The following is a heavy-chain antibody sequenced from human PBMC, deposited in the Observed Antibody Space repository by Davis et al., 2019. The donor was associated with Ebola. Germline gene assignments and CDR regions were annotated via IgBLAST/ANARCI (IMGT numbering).Heavy chain of an antibody. J-gene: IGHJ5*02. V-gene: IGHV5-51*01. CDR2: IYPGDSDT. CDR1: GYSFTSYW. CDR3: ARVSCSGGSCPLDP. D-gene: IGHD2-15*01. Sequence: GGSLRLSCKGSGYSFTSYWIGWVRQMPGKGLEWMGIIYPGDSDTRYSPSFQGQVTISADKSISTAYLQWSSLKASDTAIYYCARVSCSGGSCPLDPWGQGTLVTVSS.